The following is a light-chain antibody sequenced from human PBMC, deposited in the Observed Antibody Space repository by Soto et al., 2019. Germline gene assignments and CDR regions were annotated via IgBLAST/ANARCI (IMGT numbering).Light chain of an antibody. J-gene: IGKJ4*01. V-gene: IGKV1-33*01. CDR1: QDITKY. CDR3: QQYDTLPPT. CDR2: DAS. Sequence: DIKMTQSPSSLSASVGDRVTITCQASQDITKYLNWYRQKPGKAPNLLIYDASKLKTGVPSRFSGTGSGTYFTLTISSLQPEDIATYFCQQYDTLPPTFGGGTRVEIK.